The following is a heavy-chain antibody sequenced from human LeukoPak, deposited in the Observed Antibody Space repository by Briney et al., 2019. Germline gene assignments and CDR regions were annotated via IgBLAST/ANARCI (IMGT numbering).Heavy chain of an antibody. CDR1: GGSISSYY. D-gene: IGHD2/OR15-2a*01. J-gene: IGHJ4*02. CDR2: ISDIGSI. Sequence: SETLSLTCTVSGGSISSYYWSWIRQPPGEGVEWIAYISDIGSINYNPSLKSRVTISLDTSKNQFSLKLSSVTAADTAVYYCAGQHPRNTDDFWGQGTLVTVSS. CDR3: AGQHPRNTDDF. V-gene: IGHV4-59*08.